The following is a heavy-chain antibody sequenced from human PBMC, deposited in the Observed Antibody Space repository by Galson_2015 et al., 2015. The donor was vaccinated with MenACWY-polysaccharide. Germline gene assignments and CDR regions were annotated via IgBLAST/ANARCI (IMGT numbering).Heavy chain of an antibody. J-gene: IGHJ3*01. V-gene: IGHV3-66*02. CDR3: ARVGPVYSSGWYAFDV. CDR1: GFTVSSNY. Sequence: SLRLSCAASGFTVSSNYMSWVRQAPGKGLEWVSVIYTGGNTYYADFVRGRFTVSRDKSKNTVYLQMNSLRAEDTAVYYCARVGPVYSSGWYAFDVWGQGTVVTVSS. D-gene: IGHD6-19*01. CDR2: IYTGGNT.